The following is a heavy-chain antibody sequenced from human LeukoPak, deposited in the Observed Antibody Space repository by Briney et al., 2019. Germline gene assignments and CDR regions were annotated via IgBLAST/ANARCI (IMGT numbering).Heavy chain of an antibody. Sequence: GGSLRLSCAASGFTFSSYAMHWVRQAPGKGLEWVAVMSYDGSNKYYADSVKGRFTISRDNSKNTLYLQMNSLRAEDTAVYYCARDGGAITMIVVVITGYPDYWGQGTLVTVSS. J-gene: IGHJ4*02. CDR3: ARDGGAITMIVVVITGYPDY. D-gene: IGHD3-22*01. CDR2: MSYDGSNK. V-gene: IGHV3-30-3*01. CDR1: GFTFSSYA.